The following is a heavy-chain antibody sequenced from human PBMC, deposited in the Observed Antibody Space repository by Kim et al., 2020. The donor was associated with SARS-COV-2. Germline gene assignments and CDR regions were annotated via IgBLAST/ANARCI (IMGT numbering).Heavy chain of an antibody. V-gene: IGHV1-46*01. Sequence: ASVKVSCKASGYTFTSYYMHWVRQAPGQGLEWMGIINPSGGSTSYAQKFQGRVTMTRDTSTSTVYMELSSLRSEDTAVYYCASNAYPRAPIYCSGGSCYSVLVYWGQGTLVTVSS. D-gene: IGHD2-15*01. J-gene: IGHJ4*02. CDR1: GYTFTSYY. CDR3: ASNAYPRAPIYCSGGSCYSVLVY. CDR2: INPSGGST.